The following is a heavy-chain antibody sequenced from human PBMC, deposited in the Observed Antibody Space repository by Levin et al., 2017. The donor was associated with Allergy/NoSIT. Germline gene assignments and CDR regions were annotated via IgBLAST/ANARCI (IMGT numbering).Heavy chain of an antibody. Sequence: SETLSLTCTVSGGSISSYYWSWIRQPPGKGLEWIGYIYYSGSTNYNPSLKSRVTISVDTSKNQFSLKLNSVTAADTAVYYCARMENQLLGEYYFDYWGQGTLVTVSS. CDR3: ARMENQLLGEYYFDY. CDR2: IYYSGST. D-gene: IGHD2-2*01. CDR1: GGSISSYY. J-gene: IGHJ4*02. V-gene: IGHV4-59*01.